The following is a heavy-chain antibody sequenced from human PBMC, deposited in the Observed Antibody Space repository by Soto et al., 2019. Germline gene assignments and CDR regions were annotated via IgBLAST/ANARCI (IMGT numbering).Heavy chain of an antibody. Sequence: QVQLVQSGAEVKKPGAPVKVSCRASCYSVTNYGISWVRQAPGQGLEWRGWISVYNGNTNFAQKLQGRDTMTTDTSTSTAYMELRSLRSDDTAVYYCARDVSRDYAFDIWGRGTMVTVSS. J-gene: IGHJ3*02. CDR1: CYSVTNYG. D-gene: IGHD2-2*01. CDR3: ARDVSRDYAFDI. V-gene: IGHV1-18*01. CDR2: ISVYNGNT.